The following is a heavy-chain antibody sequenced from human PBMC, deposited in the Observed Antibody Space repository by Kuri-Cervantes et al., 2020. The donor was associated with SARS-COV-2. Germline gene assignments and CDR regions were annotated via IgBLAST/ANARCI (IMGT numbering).Heavy chain of an antibody. V-gene: IGHV4-34*01. Sequence: GSLRLSCAVYGGSFSGYYWSWIRQPPGKGLEWIGEINHSGSTNYNPSLKSRVTISVDTSKNQFSLTLSSVTAADTAVYYCARALTGEVDDYWGQGTLVTVSS. CDR1: GGSFSGYY. D-gene: IGHD3-10*01. J-gene: IGHJ4*02. CDR3: ARALTGEVDDY. CDR2: INHSGST.